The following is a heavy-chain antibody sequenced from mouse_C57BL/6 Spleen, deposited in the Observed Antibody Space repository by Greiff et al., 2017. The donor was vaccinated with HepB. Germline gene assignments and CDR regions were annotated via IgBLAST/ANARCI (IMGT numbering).Heavy chain of an antibody. D-gene: IGHD2-5*01. CDR3: TTSDYSNYFAY. V-gene: IGHV14-1*01. Sequence: VQLQQSGAELVRPGASVKLSCTASGFNIKDYYMHWVKQRPEQGLEWIGRIDPEDGDTEYAPKFQGKATMTADTSSNTAYLQLSSLTSEDTAVYYCTTSDYSNYFAYWGQGTLGTVSA. J-gene: IGHJ3*01. CDR2: IDPEDGDT. CDR1: GFNIKDYY.